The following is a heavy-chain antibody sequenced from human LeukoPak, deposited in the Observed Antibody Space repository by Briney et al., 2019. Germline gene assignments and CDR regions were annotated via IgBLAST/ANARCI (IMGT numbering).Heavy chain of an antibody. Sequence: GGSLRLSCAASGFTFNSFGMNWVRQAPGKGLEWVSSISSSSNFIYYADSVKGRFTISRDNAKNSLYLQMNSLRAEDTAVYYCARVLGSGSYLSFDYWGQGTPVTVSS. V-gene: IGHV3-21*01. J-gene: IGHJ4*02. CDR3: ARVLGSGSYLSFDY. D-gene: IGHD1-26*01. CDR2: ISSSSNFI. CDR1: GFTFNSFG.